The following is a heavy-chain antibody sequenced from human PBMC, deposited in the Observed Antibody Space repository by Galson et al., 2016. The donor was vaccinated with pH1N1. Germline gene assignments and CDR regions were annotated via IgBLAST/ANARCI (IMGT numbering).Heavy chain of an antibody. CDR1: GFTFSNYG. J-gene: IGHJ5*02. V-gene: IGHV3-30*02. D-gene: IGHD2-15*01. CDR2: VQDDGTTE. CDR3: ARGGGGRGVVNWFDP. Sequence: SLRLSCAASGFTFSNYGMHWVRQAPGKGLEWVAFVQDDGTTEYYADSMKGRFTISRDNSQKTLYLQMNNLRVDDTAVYYCARGGGGRGVVNWFDPWGQGTLVTVSS.